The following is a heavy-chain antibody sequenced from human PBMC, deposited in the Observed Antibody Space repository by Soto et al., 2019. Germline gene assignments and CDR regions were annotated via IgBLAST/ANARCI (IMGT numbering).Heavy chain of an antibody. V-gene: IGHV3-21*01. J-gene: IGHJ6*03. Sequence: TGGSLRLSCAASGFTFSSYSMNWVRQAPGKGLEWVSSISSSSSYIYYAESVKGRFTISRDNAKNSLYLQMNSLRAEDTAVYYFARAPGRDPMVYYYYYMDVWGKGTTVTVSS. CDR3: ARAPGRDPMVYYYYYMDV. CDR1: GFTFSSYS. D-gene: IGHD2-8*01. CDR2: ISSSSSYI.